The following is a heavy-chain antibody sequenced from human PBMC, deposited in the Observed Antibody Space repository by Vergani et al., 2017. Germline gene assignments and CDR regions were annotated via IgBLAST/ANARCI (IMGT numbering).Heavy chain of an antibody. CDR2: MYYSGST. V-gene: IGHV4-59*01. J-gene: IGHJ3*01. CDR3: GGNRCCGGDCYSDGCGV. Sequence: QVQLQESGPGLVKPSETLSLTCTVSGGSISSYYWSWIRQPPGKGLEWIGYMYYSGSTNYNPSLKSRVTISADTSKNQFSLKLSAVTAADTAVYYWGGNRCCGGDCYSDGCGVWGQGGMVTVSS. D-gene: IGHD2-21*02. CDR1: GGSISSYY.